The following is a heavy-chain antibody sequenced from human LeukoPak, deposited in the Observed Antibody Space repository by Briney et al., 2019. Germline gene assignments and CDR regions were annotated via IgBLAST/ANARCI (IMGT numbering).Heavy chain of an antibody. V-gene: IGHV1-2*06. CDR1: GGTFSSYA. J-gene: IGHJ6*02. D-gene: IGHD4-17*01. CDR2: IFPSNGDT. Sequence: ASVKVSCKASGGTFSSYAISWVRQAPGQGLEWMGRIFPSNGDTHDAQKFQGRVTMTRDTSISTVYMELSGLRSADTAVYYCARGANAATTPDYYHYGLDVWGQGTTVTVSS. CDR3: ARGANAATTPDYYHYGLDV.